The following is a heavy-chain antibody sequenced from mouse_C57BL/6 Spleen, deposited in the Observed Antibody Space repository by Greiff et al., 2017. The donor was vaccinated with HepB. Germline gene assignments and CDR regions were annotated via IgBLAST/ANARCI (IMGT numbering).Heavy chain of an antibody. V-gene: IGHV1-18*01. CDR3: GRGGFYDYGYDFDY. CDR2: INPNNGGT. Sequence: EVQLQQSGPELVKPGASVKIPCKASGYTFTDYNMDWVKQSHGKSLEWIGDINPNNGGTIYNQKFKGKATLTVAKSSSTAYMELRSLTSEDTAVYYCGRGGFYDYGYDFDYWGQGTTLTVSS. CDR1: GYTFTDYN. J-gene: IGHJ2*01. D-gene: IGHD2-4*01.